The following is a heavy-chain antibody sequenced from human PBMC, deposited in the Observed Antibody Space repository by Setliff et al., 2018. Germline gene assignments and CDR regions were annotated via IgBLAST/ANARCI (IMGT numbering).Heavy chain of an antibody. CDR1: GGSISSGSYY. J-gene: IGHJ3*02. CDR3: ARGLHDTSDEYYVGAFDM. Sequence: SETLSLTCTVSGGSISSGSYYWSWIRQPAGKGLEWIGHIYTSGSTNYNPSLKSRVTLSVDTSKNKLSLRLTSVTAADTALYYCARGLHDTSDEYYVGAFDMWGLGTKVTVSS. V-gene: IGHV4-61*10. CDR2: IYTSGST. D-gene: IGHD3-22*01.